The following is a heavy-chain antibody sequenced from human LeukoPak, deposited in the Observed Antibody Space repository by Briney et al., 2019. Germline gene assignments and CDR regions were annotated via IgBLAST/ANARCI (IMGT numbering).Heavy chain of an antibody. CDR2: IRYDGSNK. J-gene: IGHJ4*02. D-gene: IGHD3-22*01. Sequence: PGGSLRLSCAASGFSFSGYGMHWVRQAPGKGLEWVAFIRYDGSNKKYADSAKGRFTISRDNSKNTLYLQMNSLRAEDTAVYYCAKDREPIVVVLTTAIDYWGQGTLVTVSS. V-gene: IGHV3-30*02. CDR3: AKDREPIVVVLTTAIDY. CDR1: GFSFSGYG.